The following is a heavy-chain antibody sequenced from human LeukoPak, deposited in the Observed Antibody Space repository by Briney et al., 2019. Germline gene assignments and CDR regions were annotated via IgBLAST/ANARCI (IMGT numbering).Heavy chain of an antibody. D-gene: IGHD3-10*01. Sequence: GGSLRLSCAASGFTFSSYWMSWVHQAPGKGLEWVANIKQDGSEKYYVDSVKGRFTISRDNAKNSLYLQMNSLRAEDTAVYYCARVRYYGSGSYSNLWFDPWGQGTLVTVSS. CDR2: IKQDGSEK. CDR3: ARVRYYGSGSYSNLWFDP. V-gene: IGHV3-7*03. CDR1: GFTFSSYW. J-gene: IGHJ5*02.